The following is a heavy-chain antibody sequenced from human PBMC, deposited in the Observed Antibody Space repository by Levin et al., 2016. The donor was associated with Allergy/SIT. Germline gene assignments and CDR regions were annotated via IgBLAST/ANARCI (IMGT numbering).Heavy chain of an antibody. Sequence: PGKGLEWIGYIYYSGSTNYNPSLKSRVTISVDTSKNQFSLKLSSVTAADTAVYYCARGGPVDYGDPNWFDPWGQGTLVTVSS. J-gene: IGHJ5*02. CDR3: ARGGPVDYGDPNWFDP. CDR2: IYYSGST. V-gene: IGHV4-59*13. D-gene: IGHD4-17*01.